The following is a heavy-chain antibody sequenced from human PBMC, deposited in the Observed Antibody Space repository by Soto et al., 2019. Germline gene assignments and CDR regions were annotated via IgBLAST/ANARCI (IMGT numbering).Heavy chain of an antibody. J-gene: IGHJ4*02. CDR2: ISGSGTSS. D-gene: IGHD1-26*01. Sequence: GGSLRLSCAASGFTFSIYAMSWVRQAPGKGLEWVSSISGSGTSSYYADSVKGRFTFSRDNSKNTLNLQMNSLRADDTAVYYCARDDAGGSEYDLCYWGQGNLVTVS. V-gene: IGHV3-23*01. CDR3: ARDDAGGSEYDLCY. CDR1: GFTFSIYA.